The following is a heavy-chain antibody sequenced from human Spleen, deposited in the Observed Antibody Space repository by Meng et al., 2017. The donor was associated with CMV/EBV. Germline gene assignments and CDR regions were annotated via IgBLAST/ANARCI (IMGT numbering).Heavy chain of an antibody. CDR2: INHSGST. V-gene: IGHV4-34*01. Sequence: GSLRLSCAVYGGSFSGYSWSWIRQPPGKGLEWIGEINHSGSTNYNPSLKSRVTISVDTSKNQFSLKLSPVTAADTAVYYCARRWYYDFWSGYFYYGMDVWGQGTTVTVSS. J-gene: IGHJ6*02. CDR3: ARRWYYDFWSGYFYYGMDV. D-gene: IGHD3-3*01. CDR1: GGSFSGYS.